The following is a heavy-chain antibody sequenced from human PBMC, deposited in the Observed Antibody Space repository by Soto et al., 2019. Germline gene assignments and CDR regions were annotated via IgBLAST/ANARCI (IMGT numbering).Heavy chain of an antibody. CDR3: ATYAMGVTGVFDF. Sequence: GASLKISCQGSGHTFGYTLIAWVRQGPGKGLEWMGVIYHGDSPDSFHSPAFHGHVTMSADKAINTAYLEWASLRAADSAMYYGATYAMGVTGVFDFWGHGTLVTVSS. CDR2: IYHGDSPDS. V-gene: IGHV5-51*01. CDR1: GHTFGYTL. J-gene: IGHJ4*01. D-gene: IGHD3-9*01.